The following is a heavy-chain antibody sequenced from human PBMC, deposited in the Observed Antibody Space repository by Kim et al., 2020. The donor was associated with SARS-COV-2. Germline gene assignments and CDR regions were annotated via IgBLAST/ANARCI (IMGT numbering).Heavy chain of an antibody. CDR1: GFTFRGYA. J-gene: IGHJ4*02. CDR3: DASDY. CDR2: ISDSGIRT. V-gene: IGHV3-23*01. Sequence: GGSLRLSCAASGFTFRGYAMSWARQAPGKGLEWVSTISDSGIRTHYTDSVTGRFTISSDNSKSTLFLQMNSLRVEDTAVSYCDASDYWGQGSLVTVSS.